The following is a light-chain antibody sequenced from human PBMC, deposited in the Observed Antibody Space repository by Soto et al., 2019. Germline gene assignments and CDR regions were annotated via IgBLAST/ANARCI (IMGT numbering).Light chain of an antibody. V-gene: IGKV1-39*01. J-gene: IGKJ4*01. CDR1: QTFGSY. Sequence: DIQMTQSPSSLSASVGDRVTITCRASQTFGSYLNWYQQKPGKAPKLLIYAASTLQSGVPSRFSGSGSGTDFTLTISSLQPEDFATYYCQQSYSSPRTFGGGTKVDIK. CDR2: AAS. CDR3: QQSYSSPRT.